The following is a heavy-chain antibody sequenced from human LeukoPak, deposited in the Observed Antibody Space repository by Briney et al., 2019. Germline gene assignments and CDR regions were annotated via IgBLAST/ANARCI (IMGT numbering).Heavy chain of an antibody. CDR3: ARARGAARPYWYFDL. CDR2: IYSGGST. Sequence: GGSLRLSCAASGFTVSSNYMSWVRQAPGKGLEWVSVIYSGGSTYYAASVKGRFTISRDNSKNTLYLQMNSLRAEDTAVYYCARARGAARPYWYFDLWGRGTLVTVSS. CDR1: GFTVSSNY. V-gene: IGHV3-53*01. J-gene: IGHJ2*01. D-gene: IGHD6-6*01.